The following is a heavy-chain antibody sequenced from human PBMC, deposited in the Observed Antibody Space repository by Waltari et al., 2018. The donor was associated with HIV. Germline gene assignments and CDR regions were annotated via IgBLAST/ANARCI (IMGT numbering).Heavy chain of an antibody. Sequence: EVQLVETGGGLIQPGGSLRLSFAASGLTVSSNFMNWVRQAPGKGLEWVSLIYNNNSTYYADSVKGRFTISRDNSKNTLYLQMNSLRAEDTAVYYCARVRSTMGRFQGFDYWGQGTLVTVSS. CDR2: IYNNNST. CDR3: ARVRSTMGRFQGFDY. D-gene: IGHD1-26*01. J-gene: IGHJ4*02. CDR1: GLTVSSNF. V-gene: IGHV3-53*02.